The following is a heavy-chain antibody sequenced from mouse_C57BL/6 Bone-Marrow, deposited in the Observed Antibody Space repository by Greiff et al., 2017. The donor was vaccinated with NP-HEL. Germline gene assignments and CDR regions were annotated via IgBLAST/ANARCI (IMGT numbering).Heavy chain of an antibody. V-gene: IGHV1-5*01. J-gene: IGHJ1*03. CDR2: IYPGNSDT. D-gene: IGHD1-2*01. CDR1: GYTFTSYW. CDR3: TRGPLLLRLVALREGWYFDV. Sequence: EVQLQQSGTVLARPGASVKMSCKTSGYTFTSYWMHWVKQRPGQGLEWIGAIYPGNSDTSYNQKFKGKAKLTAVTSASTAYMELSSLTNEDSAVYYCTRGPLLLRLVALREGWYFDVWGTGTTVTVSS.